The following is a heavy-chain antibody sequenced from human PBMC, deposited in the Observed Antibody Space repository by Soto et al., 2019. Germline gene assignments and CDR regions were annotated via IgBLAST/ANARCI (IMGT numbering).Heavy chain of an antibody. D-gene: IGHD2-15*01. V-gene: IGHV3-21*01. CDR2: ISSSSSYT. Sequence: GGSLRLSCAASGFTFSSYSMNWVRQAPGKGLEWVSSISSSSSYTYYADSVKGRFTISRDHAKNSLYLQMNSLRAEDTAVYYCARDTGGGGKGSFAYWAQGPLVPVSS. CDR1: GFTFSSYS. CDR3: ARDTGGGGKGSFAY. J-gene: IGHJ4*02.